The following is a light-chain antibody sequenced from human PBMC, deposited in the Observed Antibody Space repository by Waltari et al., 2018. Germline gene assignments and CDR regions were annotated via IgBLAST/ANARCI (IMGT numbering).Light chain of an antibody. Sequence: QSALTQPASVSGSPGQSITTSCTGTSSDVGTDNLVSWYQQHPGKAPKLLIYEGSKRPSGVSDRFSGSRAGNTASLTISGLQADDEGYYYCCSYAGGRTWVFGGGTKLTVL. V-gene: IGLV2-23*01. CDR1: SSDVGTDNL. J-gene: IGLJ3*02. CDR3: CSYAGGRTWV. CDR2: EGS.